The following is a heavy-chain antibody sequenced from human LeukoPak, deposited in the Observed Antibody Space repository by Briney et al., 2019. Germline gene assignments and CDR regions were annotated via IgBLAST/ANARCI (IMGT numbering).Heavy chain of an antibody. J-gene: IGHJ3*02. CDR2: ISGSGPDT. D-gene: IGHD3-16*02. CDR3: ALNGREVPSGAFDI. V-gene: IGHV3-23*01. Sequence: GGSLRLSCAASGFTFSSYAMSWVRQAPGKGLEWVSGISGSGPDTYYADSVKGRFTISRDNSKNTLYLQMNSLRAEDTAVYYCALNGREVPSGAFDIWGQGTMVTVSS. CDR1: GFTFSSYA.